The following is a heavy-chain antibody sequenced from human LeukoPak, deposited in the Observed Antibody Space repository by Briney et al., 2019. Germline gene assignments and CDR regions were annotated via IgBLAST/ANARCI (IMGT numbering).Heavy chain of an antibody. J-gene: IGHJ5*01. Sequence: GGSLRLSCAASGFTFSTYWMHWVRQAPGKGLEWVSRINPDGSTTTYADSVKGRFTISRDNAKNTVYLQMNSLRAEDTALYHCVRVLSGSWDWFDSWGQGTLVTVSS. CDR1: GFTFSTYW. D-gene: IGHD3-22*01. CDR3: VRVLSGSWDWFDS. CDR2: INPDGSTT. V-gene: IGHV3-74*01.